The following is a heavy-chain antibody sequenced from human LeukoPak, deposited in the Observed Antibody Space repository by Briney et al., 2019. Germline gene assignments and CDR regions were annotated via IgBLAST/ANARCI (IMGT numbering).Heavy chain of an antibody. V-gene: IGHV4-34*01. D-gene: IGHD2-2*02. CDR1: GGSFSGYY. CDR3: ARGRGRCGSTSCYNDY. CDR2: INHSGST. Sequence: SETLSLTCAVYGGSFSGYYWRWIRQPPGKGLEWIGEINHSGSTNYNPSLKSRVTISVDTSKNQFSLKLSSVTAADTAVYYCARGRGRCGSTSCYNDYWGQGTLVTVSS. J-gene: IGHJ4*02.